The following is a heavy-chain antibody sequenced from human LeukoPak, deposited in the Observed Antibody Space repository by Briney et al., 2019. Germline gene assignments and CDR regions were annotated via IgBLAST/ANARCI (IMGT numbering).Heavy chain of an antibody. D-gene: IGHD1-26*01. J-gene: IGHJ4*02. CDR1: GYTFTSYD. Sequence: SVKVSCKASGYTFTSYDINWVRQATGQGLEWMGWIIPIFGTANYAQKSQGRVTITADKSTSTAYMELSSLRSEDTAVYYCARPGSGSYYEGLFDYWGQGTLVTVSS. CDR2: IIPIFGTA. CDR3: ARPGSGSYYEGLFDY. V-gene: IGHV1-69*06.